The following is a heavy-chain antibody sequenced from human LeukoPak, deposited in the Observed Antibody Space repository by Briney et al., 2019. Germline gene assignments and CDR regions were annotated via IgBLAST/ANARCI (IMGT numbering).Heavy chain of an antibody. V-gene: IGHV4-38-2*02. CDR3: ARDPGYYGSGSYYFDY. CDR2: IYHSGST. Sequence: SETLSLTCTVSGYSISSGYYWGWIRQPPGKGLEWIGSIYHSGSTNYNPSLKSRVTISVDKSKNQFSLKLSSVTAADTAVYYCARDPGYYGSGSYYFDYWGQGTLVTVSS. D-gene: IGHD3-10*01. CDR1: GYSISSGYY. J-gene: IGHJ4*02.